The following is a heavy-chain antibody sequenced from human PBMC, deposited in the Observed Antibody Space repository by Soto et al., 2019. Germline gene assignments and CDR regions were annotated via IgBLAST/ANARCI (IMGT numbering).Heavy chain of an antibody. CDR2: INASGGST. V-gene: IGHV1-46*01. J-gene: IGHJ3*02. CDR1: GYTFTNYA. CDR3: ARGGIFDSSGYYYFSAFDI. D-gene: IGHD3-22*01. Sequence: ASVKVSCKASGYTFTNYAMHWVRQAPGQRLEWMGIINASGGSTSYAQKFQGRVTMTRDTSTSTVYMELSSLRSEDTAVYYCARGGIFDSSGYYYFSAFDIWGQGTMVTVSS.